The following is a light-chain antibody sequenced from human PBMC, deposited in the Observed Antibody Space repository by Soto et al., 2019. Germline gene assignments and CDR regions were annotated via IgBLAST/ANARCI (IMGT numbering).Light chain of an antibody. CDR2: DAS. V-gene: IGKV3-11*01. CDR1: QSVSRY. CDR3: QQRSNWPLT. Sequence: EIVLTQSPDTLSLSPGESATLSCRASQSVSRYLAWYQQKPGQTPRLLIYDASNRAAGIPARFGGSGSGTDFTLTISSLEPEDFAVYYCQQRSNWPLTFGGGTKVEIK. J-gene: IGKJ4*01.